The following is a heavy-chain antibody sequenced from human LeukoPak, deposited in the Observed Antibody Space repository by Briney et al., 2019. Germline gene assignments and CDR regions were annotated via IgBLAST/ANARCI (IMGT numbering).Heavy chain of an antibody. CDR3: AKRTPYSGSSQSFDC. J-gene: IGHJ4*02. Sequence: GGSLRLSCAASGFSLSAYGVHWVRQAPGKGLEWVSAITGSGDTTYYADSVKGRFTISRDNSKNTLYLQMNSLSAEDTAVYYCAKRTPYSGSSQSFDCWGQGTLVTVSS. V-gene: IGHV3-23*01. CDR1: GFSLSAYG. D-gene: IGHD1-26*01. CDR2: ITGSGDTT.